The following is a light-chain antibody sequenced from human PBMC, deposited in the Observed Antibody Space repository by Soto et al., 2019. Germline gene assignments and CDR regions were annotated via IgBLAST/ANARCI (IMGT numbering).Light chain of an antibody. CDR1: QSISSY. V-gene: IGKV1-39*01. J-gene: IGKJ4*01. CDR3: QQSYSTPLT. Sequence: DIQMTQSPSSLSASVGDRVTITCRGSQSISSYLNWYQQKPGKAPKLLIYAASSLQSGVPSRFSGSGSGTAFTLTISSLQPEDFATYYCQQSYSTPLTFGGGTKVEIK. CDR2: AAS.